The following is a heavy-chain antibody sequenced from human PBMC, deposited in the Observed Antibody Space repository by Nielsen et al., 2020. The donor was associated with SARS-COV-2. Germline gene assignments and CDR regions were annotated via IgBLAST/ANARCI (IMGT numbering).Heavy chain of an antibody. D-gene: IGHD3-3*02. CDR1: GGSIRSEGSY. CDR2: IYYSGST. V-gene: IGHV4-39*01. Sequence: SETLSLTCTVSGGSIRSEGSYWSWIRQPPGKGLEWIGTIYYSGSTYYNPSLKSRVTISVDTSKNQFSLKLSSVTAADTAVYYCARSRSIKLAYFDYWGQGTLVTVSS. CDR3: ARSRSIKLAYFDY. J-gene: IGHJ4*02.